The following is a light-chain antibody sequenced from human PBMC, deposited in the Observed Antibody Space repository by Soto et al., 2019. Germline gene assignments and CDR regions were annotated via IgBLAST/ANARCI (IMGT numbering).Light chain of an antibody. J-gene: IGKJ5*01. CDR3: QQYYSSPIT. CDR2: WAS. CDR1: QTILHTSNNYNF. V-gene: IGKV4-1*01. Sequence: DIVMTQSPDSLAVSLGERATINCKSSQTILHTSNNYNFLVWYQQKLGQPPKLLIYWASTRESGVPDRFSGSGSGTNFTLTINSLQAEDVAVYYCQQYYSSPITFGQGTRLEIK.